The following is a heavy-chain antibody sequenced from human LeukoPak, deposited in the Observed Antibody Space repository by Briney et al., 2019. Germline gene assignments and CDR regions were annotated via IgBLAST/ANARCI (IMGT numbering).Heavy chain of an antibody. CDR1: GGTFSSYA. J-gene: IGHJ4*02. D-gene: IGHD6-19*01. Sequence: ASVKVSCKASGGTFSSYAISWVRQAPGQGLEWMGGIIPIFGTANYAQKFQGRVTITADESTSTAYMELSSLRSDDTAVYYCARGPHSSSSGLIWLYYFDYWGQGTLVTVSS. CDR3: ARGPHSSSSGLIWLYYFDY. V-gene: IGHV1-69*13. CDR2: IIPIFGTA.